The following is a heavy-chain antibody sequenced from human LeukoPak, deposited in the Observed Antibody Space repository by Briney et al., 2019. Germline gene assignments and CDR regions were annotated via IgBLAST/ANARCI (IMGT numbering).Heavy chain of an antibody. Sequence: GGSLRLSCAASGFTFSSYGMSWVRQAPGKGLEWVSVIYSGGSTYYADSVKGRFTISRDNSKNSLYLQMNSLRAEDTAVYYCARDKAVGPTLLDYWGQGTLVTVSS. CDR1: GFTFSSYG. D-gene: IGHD1-26*01. CDR3: ARDKAVGPTLLDY. J-gene: IGHJ4*02. CDR2: IYSGGST. V-gene: IGHV3-66*01.